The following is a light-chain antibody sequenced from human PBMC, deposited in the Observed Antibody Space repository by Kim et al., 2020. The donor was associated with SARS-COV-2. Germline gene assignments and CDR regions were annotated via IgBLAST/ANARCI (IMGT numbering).Light chain of an antibody. V-gene: IGLV3-19*01. CDR2: GDK. Sequence: SSELTQDPAVSVALGQTVTITCQGDSRRGYYASWFRQKSGQAPTLVIYGDKNRPSGIPDRFSGSGSGNTASLTITGAQAEDEADYSCNSRDSSGNPVLFGAGTQLPVL. CDR3: NSRDSSGNPVL. J-gene: IGLJ3*02. CDR1: SRRGYY.